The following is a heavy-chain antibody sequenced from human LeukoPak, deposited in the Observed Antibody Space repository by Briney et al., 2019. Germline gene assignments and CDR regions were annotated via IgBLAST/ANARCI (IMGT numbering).Heavy chain of an antibody. V-gene: IGHV3-30*01. Sequence: SGGSLRLSCAASGFTFSSYAMHWVRQAPGKGLEWVAVISYDGSSKYYADSVKGRFTISRDNSKNTLYLQMNSLRAEDTAMYYCDCSSTSCWDNWFDPWGQGTLVTVSS. CDR1: GFTFSSYA. CDR3: DCSSTSCWDNWFDP. D-gene: IGHD2-2*01. CDR2: ISYDGSSK. J-gene: IGHJ5*02.